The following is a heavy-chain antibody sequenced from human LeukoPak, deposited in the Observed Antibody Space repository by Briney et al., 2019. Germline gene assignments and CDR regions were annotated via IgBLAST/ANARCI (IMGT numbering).Heavy chain of an antibody. D-gene: IGHD3-3*01. V-gene: IGHV4-59*01. J-gene: IGHJ6*03. CDR1: GGSISDYY. CDR2: IYYSGST. CDR3: ARGDFCSKSNCYLRPMDV. Sequence: SETLSLTCTVSGGSISDYYWNWTRQPPGKGLEWIGYIYYSGSTTYNPSLKSRVTMSVDTAKNQFSLTVRSVTAADTAVYYCARGDFCSKSNCYLRPMDVWGKGTMVSVSS.